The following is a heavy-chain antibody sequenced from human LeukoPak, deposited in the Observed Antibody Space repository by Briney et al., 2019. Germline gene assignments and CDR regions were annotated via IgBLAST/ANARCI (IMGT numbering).Heavy chain of an antibody. CDR2: ISYDGSNK. CDR1: GFTFSSYA. CDR3: ARAQTVVVITTSRFDY. V-gene: IGHV3-30-3*01. Sequence: PGRSLRLSCAASGFTFSSYAMHWVRQALGKGLEWVAVISYDGSNKYYADSVKGRFTISRDNSKNTLYLQMNSLRAEDTAVYYCARAQTVVVITTSRFDYWGQGTLVTVSS. D-gene: IGHD3-22*01. J-gene: IGHJ4*02.